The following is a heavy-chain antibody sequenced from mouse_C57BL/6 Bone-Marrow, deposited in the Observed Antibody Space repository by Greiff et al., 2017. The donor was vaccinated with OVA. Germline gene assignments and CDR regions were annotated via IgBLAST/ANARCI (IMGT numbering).Heavy chain of an antibody. CDR1: GYAFSSSW. CDR3: ARGFITTVGAAD. D-gene: IGHD1-1*01. J-gene: IGHJ3*01. V-gene: IGHV1-82*01. CDR2: IYPGDGDT. Sequence: QVQLQQSGPELVKPGASVKISCKASGYAFSSSWMNWVKQRPGKGLEWIGRIYPGDGDTNYNGKFKGKATLTADKSSSTAYMQLSSLTSEDSAVYFCARGFITTVGAADWGQGTLVTVSA.